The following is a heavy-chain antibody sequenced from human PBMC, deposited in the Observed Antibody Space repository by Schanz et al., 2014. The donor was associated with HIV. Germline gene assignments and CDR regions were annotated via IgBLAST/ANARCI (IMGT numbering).Heavy chain of an antibody. V-gene: IGHV3-30*18. CDR2: IWFDGSNK. CDR3: AKPEYDSRGNSQSHFDY. Sequence: QVQLVESGGGVAQPGRSLRLSCAASGFTFSTYGMHWVRQAPGKGLEWVAIIWFDGSNKYYADSVRGRFTISRDNSKNTLYLEMTTLRTEDTAVYYCAKPEYDSRGNSQSHFDYWGQGTLVTVSS. CDR1: GFTFSTYG. D-gene: IGHD3-22*01. J-gene: IGHJ4*02.